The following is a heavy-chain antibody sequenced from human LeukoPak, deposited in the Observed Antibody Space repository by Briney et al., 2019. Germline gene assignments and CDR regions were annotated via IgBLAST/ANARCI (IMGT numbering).Heavy chain of an antibody. CDR2: ISAYNGNT. CDR3: ARDRAARPYWFDP. Sequence: ASVKVSCKASGGTFSSYTISWVRQAPGQGLEWMGWISAYNGNTNYAQKLQGRVTMTTDTSTSTAYMELRSLRSDDTAVYYCARDRAARPYWFDPWGQGTLVTVSS. V-gene: IGHV1-18*01. CDR1: GGTFSSYT. D-gene: IGHD6-6*01. J-gene: IGHJ5*02.